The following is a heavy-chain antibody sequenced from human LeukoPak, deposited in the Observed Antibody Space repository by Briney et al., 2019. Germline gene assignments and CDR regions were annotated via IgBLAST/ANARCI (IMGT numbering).Heavy chain of an antibody. CDR1: GFTFSSYA. V-gene: IGHV3-23*01. Sequence: PGGSLRLSCAASGFTFSSYAMSWVRQAPGKGLEWVSAISGSGGSTYYADSVKGRFTISRDNSKNTLYLQMNSLRAEDTAVYYCAKTTYYYGSGSYYLDYWGQGTLVTVSS. CDR3: AKTTYYYGSGSYYLDY. J-gene: IGHJ4*02. D-gene: IGHD3-10*01. CDR2: ISGSGGST.